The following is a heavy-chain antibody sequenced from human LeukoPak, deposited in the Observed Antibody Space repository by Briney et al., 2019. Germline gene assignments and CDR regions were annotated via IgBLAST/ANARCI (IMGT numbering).Heavy chain of an antibody. CDR2: IYYSGST. V-gene: IGHV4-59*01. Sequence: SETLSLTCSVSGDSISSFFWSWIRQPPGKGLEWIGYIYYSGSTNYNPSLKSRVTISVDTSKNQFSLKLSSVTAADTAVYYCARATPGIAAAGTFDYWGQGTLVTVSS. CDR1: GDSISSFF. CDR3: ARATPGIAAAGTFDY. D-gene: IGHD6-13*01. J-gene: IGHJ4*02.